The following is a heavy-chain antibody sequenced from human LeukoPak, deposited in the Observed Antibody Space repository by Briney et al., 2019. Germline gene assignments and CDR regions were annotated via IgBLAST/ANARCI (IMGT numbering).Heavy chain of an antibody. Sequence: SETLSLTCTVSGGSISNYYWSWIRQHPGKGLEWIGYIYYSGSTYYNPSLKSRVTISVDTSKNQFSLKLSSVTAADTAVYYCARMLIGPAAPFDYWGQGTLVTVSS. J-gene: IGHJ4*02. D-gene: IGHD2-2*01. CDR2: IYYSGST. V-gene: IGHV4-59*06. CDR1: GGSISNYY. CDR3: ARMLIGPAAPFDY.